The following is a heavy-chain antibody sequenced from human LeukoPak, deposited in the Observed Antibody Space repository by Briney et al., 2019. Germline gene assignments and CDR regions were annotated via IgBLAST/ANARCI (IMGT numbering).Heavy chain of an antibody. D-gene: IGHD7-27*01. Sequence: SETLSLTCTVSGGSVSSGSYYWSWIRQPPGKGLEWIGSIYYSGSTNYNPSLKSRVTVSVDTSKNQFSLKLTAVTAADTAVYYCARETPGAGRFDYWGQGSLVTVSS. CDR1: GGSVSSGSYY. J-gene: IGHJ4*02. V-gene: IGHV4-61*01. CDR3: ARETPGAGRFDY. CDR2: IYYSGST.